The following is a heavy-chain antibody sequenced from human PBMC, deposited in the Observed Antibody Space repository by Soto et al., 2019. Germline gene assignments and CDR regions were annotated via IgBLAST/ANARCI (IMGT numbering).Heavy chain of an antibody. CDR3: ARGERWLPLPSPSH. V-gene: IGHV4-34*01. D-gene: IGHD3-22*01. CDR2: LSASGTT. CDR1: CGSFSGHY. J-gene: IGHJ4*02. Sequence: PSETLSLTCSVYCGSFSGHYCSWIRQPPGRGMEWMGELSASGTTNTTPAPTGRVTMSLDTAKNRFSLNLPSVTAADTAVYYCARGERWLPLPSPSHWGQGTLVTVSS.